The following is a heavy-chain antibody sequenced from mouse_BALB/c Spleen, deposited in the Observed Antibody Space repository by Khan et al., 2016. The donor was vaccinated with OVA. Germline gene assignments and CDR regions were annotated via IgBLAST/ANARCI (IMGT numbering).Heavy chain of an antibody. V-gene: IGHV1-7*01. D-gene: IGHD1-1*01. J-gene: IGHJ2*01. Sequence: VQLQQSGAELAKPGASVKMSCKASGYTFINYWILWVKQRPGQGLEWIGYINPSTGYTAYNQNFKDKATLTADKSSSTAYMQLSSLTSEDSAVYYSARRGLRWDFDYGGQGTTLTVSA. CDR1: GYTFINYW. CDR2: INPSTGYT. CDR3: ARRGLRWDFDY.